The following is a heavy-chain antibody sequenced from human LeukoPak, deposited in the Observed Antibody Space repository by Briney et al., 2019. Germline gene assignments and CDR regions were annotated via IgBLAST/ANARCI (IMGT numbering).Heavy chain of an antibody. Sequence: GGSLRLSCAASGFTFSDAWMSWVRQAPGKGLEWVGRIKNKNTGETTDYAAPVKGRFTISRDDSKNTLYLQMNSLKSEDTAVYYCTTRYSYGSNWFDPWGQGTLVTVSS. J-gene: IGHJ5*02. CDR1: GFTFSDAW. V-gene: IGHV3-15*01. CDR3: TTRYSYGSNWFDP. D-gene: IGHD5-18*01. CDR2: IKNKNTGETT.